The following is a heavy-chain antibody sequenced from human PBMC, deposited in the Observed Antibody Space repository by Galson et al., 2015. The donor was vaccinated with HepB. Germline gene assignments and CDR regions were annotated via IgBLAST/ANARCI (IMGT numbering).Heavy chain of an antibody. CDR1: GFSFSSYI. CDR3: VKDRGVGGRTYDLDY. V-gene: IGHV3-21*04. CDR2: ISGGSSSR. D-gene: IGHD1-26*01. Sequence: SLRLSCAASGFSFSSYIIHWVRRAPGKGLEWVSSISGGSSSRYHADSVTGRITISRDNTKNLVFLQMNSLRDEDTAVYYCVKDRGVGGRTYDLDYWGQGSLVTVSP. J-gene: IGHJ4*02.